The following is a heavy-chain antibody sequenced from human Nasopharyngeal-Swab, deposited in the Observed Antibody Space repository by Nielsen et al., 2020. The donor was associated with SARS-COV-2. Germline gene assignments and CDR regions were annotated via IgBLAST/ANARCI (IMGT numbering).Heavy chain of an antibody. V-gene: IGHV3-48*02. CDR1: GFTFSSYS. CDR2: ISSSSSNI. J-gene: IGHJ6*03. CDR3: ASQLTYYDFWSGLLYYYYMDV. D-gene: IGHD3-3*01. Sequence: GGSLRLSCAASGFTFSSYSMNWVRQAPGKGLEWVSYISSSSSNIYYADSVKGRFTISRDNAKNSLYLQMNSLRDEDTAVYYCASQLTYYDFWSGLLYYYYMDVWGKGTTVTVSS.